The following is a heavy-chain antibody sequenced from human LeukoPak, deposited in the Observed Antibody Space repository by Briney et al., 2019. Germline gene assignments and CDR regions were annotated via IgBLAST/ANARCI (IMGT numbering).Heavy chain of an antibody. Sequence: PSETLSLTCTVSGGSISSYYWSRIRQPAGKGLEWIGRIYTSGSTNYNPSLKSRVTMSVDTSKNQFSLKLSSVTAADTAVYYCARGGLAVAGRGFDPWGQGTLVTVSS. CDR2: IYTSGST. V-gene: IGHV4-4*07. CDR1: GGSISSYY. D-gene: IGHD6-19*01. J-gene: IGHJ5*02. CDR3: ARGGLAVAGRGFDP.